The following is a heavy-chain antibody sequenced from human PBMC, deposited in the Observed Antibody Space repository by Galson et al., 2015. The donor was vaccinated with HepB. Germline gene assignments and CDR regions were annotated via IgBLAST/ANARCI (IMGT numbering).Heavy chain of an antibody. CDR1: GYPFIDYY. D-gene: IGHD6-13*01. V-gene: IGHV1-2*02. CDR2: INCRNGDT. Sequence: SVKVSCKASGYPFIDYYIYWVRQTPGQGLEWMGWINCRNGDTNYARKFQGRVTMTRDTSISTVYLDLSRLRSDDTGIYYCARDKTRLQLVVGHIDVWGRGTTVTVSS. CDR3: ARDKTRLQLVVGHIDV. J-gene: IGHJ6*03.